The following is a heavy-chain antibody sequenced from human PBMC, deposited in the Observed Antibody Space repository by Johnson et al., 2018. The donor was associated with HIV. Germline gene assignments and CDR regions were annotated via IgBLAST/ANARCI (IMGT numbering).Heavy chain of an antibody. CDR2: ISGSGGST. D-gene: IGHD3-22*01. CDR3: ARGVAMIVF. Sequence: VERGRALIQPGGSLLLSSSPSHPPATRNKMRWSGQAPGRELGWVPVISGSGGSTYYADSVKGRFTISRDNAKNSLYLHMNSLRAEDTAVYYCARGVAMIVFWGQGTMVTVSS. CDR1: HPPATRNK. V-gene: IGHV3-11*04. J-gene: IGHJ3*01.